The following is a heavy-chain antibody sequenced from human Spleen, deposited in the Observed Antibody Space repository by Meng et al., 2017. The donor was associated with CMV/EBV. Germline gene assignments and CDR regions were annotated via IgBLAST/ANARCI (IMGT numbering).Heavy chain of an antibody. D-gene: IGHD3-9*01. CDR1: GGSLTSYF. CDR3: ARTLRRYGNALGY. J-gene: IGHJ4*02. V-gene: IGHV4-59*01. CDR2: IYYGGST. Sequence: GSLRLSCSVSGGSLTSYFWSWIRQSPGKGLEWIGYIYYGGSTNYNPSLKSRVTMSVDTSNNQFSLRLNSLTAADTAVYYCARTLRRYGNALGYWGPGTLVTVSS.